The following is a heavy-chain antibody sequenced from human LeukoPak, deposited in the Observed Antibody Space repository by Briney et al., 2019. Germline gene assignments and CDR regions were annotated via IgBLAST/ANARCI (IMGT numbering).Heavy chain of an antibody. CDR1: GYTFTGYY. V-gene: IGHV1-2*02. D-gene: IGHD3-16*01. J-gene: IGHJ4*02. CDR3: ARIPGEMATNFVDY. CDR2: INPNSGGT. Sequence: GASVKVSCTASGYTFTGYYMHWVRHAPGQGLEWMGWINPNSGGTNYAQKFQGRVTMTRDTSISTAYMELSRLRSDDTAVYYCARIPGEMATNFVDYWGQGTLVTVSS.